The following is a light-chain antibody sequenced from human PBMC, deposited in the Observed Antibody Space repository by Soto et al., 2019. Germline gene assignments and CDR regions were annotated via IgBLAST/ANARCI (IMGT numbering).Light chain of an antibody. J-gene: IGLJ3*02. CDR2: AVT. Sequence: SVLTQPRSVSGSPGQSVTISCTGTNNDIGGSPDVSWYQQVPGNAPKLMISAVTQRPSGVPDRFSGSKSGNTASLTISGLQADDEADYFCCSYTASDLWVFGGGTKVTV. CDR1: NNDIGGSPD. V-gene: IGLV2-11*01. CDR3: CSYTASDLWV.